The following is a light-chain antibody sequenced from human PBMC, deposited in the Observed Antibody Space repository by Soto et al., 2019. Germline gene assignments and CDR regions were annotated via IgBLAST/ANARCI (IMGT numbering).Light chain of an antibody. CDR3: QQYGGLSWT. J-gene: IGKJ1*01. CDR1: QSVSSNY. CDR2: GAS. Sequence: DIVLTQSPGTLSLSPGERATLSCRASQSVSSNYLAWYQQKPGQAPRLLIYGASTRATGVPDRFSGSGSGTDFTLTISRLAPEDSAVYRCQQYGGLSWTFGQGTKVEFK. V-gene: IGKV3-20*01.